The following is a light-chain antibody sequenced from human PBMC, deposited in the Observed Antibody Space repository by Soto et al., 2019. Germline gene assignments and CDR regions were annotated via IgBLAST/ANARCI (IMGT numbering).Light chain of an antibody. CDR1: QSVSNNY. CDR2: GAS. Sequence: VLTQSPGTLSLSPGXRXXVXXRASQSVSNNYLAWYQQKPGQAPRLLIYGASNRATGIPDRFSGSGSGTDFTLTISRLEPEDFAVYYCQQYGSSGTFGQGTKVDIK. CDR3: QQYGSSGT. J-gene: IGKJ1*01. V-gene: IGKV3-20*01.